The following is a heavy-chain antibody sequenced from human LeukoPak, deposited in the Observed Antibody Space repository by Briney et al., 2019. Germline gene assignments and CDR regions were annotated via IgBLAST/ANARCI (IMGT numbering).Heavy chain of an antibody. V-gene: IGHV4-39*01. CDR2: IYYSGST. CDR1: GGSISTYY. CDR3: ASASSGSYHFDY. Sequence: PSETLSLTCTVSGGSISTYYWGWIRQPPGKGLEWIGSIYYSGSTYYNPSLKSRVTISVDTSKNQFSLKLSSVTAADTAVYYCASASSGSYHFDYWGQGTLVSVSS. D-gene: IGHD1-26*01. J-gene: IGHJ4*02.